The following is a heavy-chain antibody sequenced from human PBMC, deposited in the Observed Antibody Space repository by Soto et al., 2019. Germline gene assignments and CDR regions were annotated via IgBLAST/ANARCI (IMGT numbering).Heavy chain of an antibody. CDR3: AREMIVVVPAAYCSGGSCYSAAFDI. CDR2: INAGNGNT. J-gene: IGHJ3*02. Sequence: ASVKVSCKASGYTFTSYAMHWVRQAPGQRLEWMGWINAGNGNTKYSQKFQGRVTITRDTSASTAYMELSSLRSEDTAVYYCAREMIVVVPAAYCSGGSCYSAAFDIWGQGTMVTVSS. V-gene: IGHV1-3*01. CDR1: GYTFTSYA. D-gene: IGHD2-15*01.